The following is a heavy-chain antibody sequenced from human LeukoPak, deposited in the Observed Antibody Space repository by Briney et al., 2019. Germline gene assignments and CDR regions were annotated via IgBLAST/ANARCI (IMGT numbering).Heavy chain of an antibody. J-gene: IGHJ4*02. D-gene: IGHD2-15*01. Sequence: SETLSLTCTVSGGSISSSSYYWGWIRQPPGKGLEWIGSIYYSGSTYYNPSLKSRVTISVDTSKNQFSLKLSSVTAADTAVYYCARVSGSIVVVVAADYWGQGTLVTVSS. CDR2: IYYSGST. CDR3: ARVSGSIVVVVAADY. CDR1: GGSISSSSYY. V-gene: IGHV4-39*07.